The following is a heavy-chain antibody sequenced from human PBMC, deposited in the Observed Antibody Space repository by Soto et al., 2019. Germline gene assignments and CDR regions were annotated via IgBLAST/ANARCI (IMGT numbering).Heavy chain of an antibody. Sequence: PSETLSLTCSVSGGSISSISHSWGWIRQSPGQGLEWIGNIFYNGITYYNPSLKSRVTISADTSKNHFSLKLRSVTVADTAVYSCARLVTGNQYYLDLWGQGSRGTAPQ. D-gene: IGHD1-1*01. J-gene: IGHJ4*02. CDR2: IFYNGIT. CDR1: GGSISSISHS. CDR3: ARLVTGNQYYLDL. V-gene: IGHV4-39*02.